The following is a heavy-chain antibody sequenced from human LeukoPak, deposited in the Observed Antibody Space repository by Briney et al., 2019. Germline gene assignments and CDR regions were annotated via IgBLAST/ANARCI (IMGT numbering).Heavy chain of an antibody. J-gene: IGHJ4*02. D-gene: IGHD6-19*01. CDR3: ARWVDASGWYYFDY. CDR2: IYYSGST. V-gene: IGHV4-31*03. Sequence: SETLSLICTVSGGSISSGGYYWSWIRQHPGKGLEWIGYIYYSGSTYYNPSLKSRVTISVDTSKNQFSLKLSSVTAADTAVYYCARWVDASGWYYFDYWGQGTLVTVSS. CDR1: GGSISSGGYY.